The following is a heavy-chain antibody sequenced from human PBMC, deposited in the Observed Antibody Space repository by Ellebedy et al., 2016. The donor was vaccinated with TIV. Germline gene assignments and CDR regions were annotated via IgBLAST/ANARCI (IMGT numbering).Heavy chain of an antibody. CDR1: GFTFSSYW. Sequence: GESLKISCAASGFTFSSYWMHWVRQAPGKGLVWVSRINSDGSSTSYADSVKGRFTISRDNAKNTLYLQMNSLRAEDTAVYYCARDHDNWNYKGPLPDYWGQGTLVTVSS. CDR3: ARDHDNWNYKGPLPDY. D-gene: IGHD1-7*01. V-gene: IGHV3-74*01. J-gene: IGHJ4*02. CDR2: INSDGSST.